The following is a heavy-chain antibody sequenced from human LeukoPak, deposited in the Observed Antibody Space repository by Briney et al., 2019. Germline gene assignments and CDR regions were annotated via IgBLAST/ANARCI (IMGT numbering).Heavy chain of an antibody. CDR1: GFTFSSYA. Sequence: GGSLRLSCAASGFTFSSYAMHWVRQAPGKGLEWVAVISYDGSNKYYADSVKGRFIISRDNSKNTLYLQMNSLRAEDTAVYYCARGVETAMVKSAFDIWGQGTMVTVSS. CDR3: ARGVETAMVKSAFDI. D-gene: IGHD5-18*01. V-gene: IGHV3-30-3*01. J-gene: IGHJ3*02. CDR2: ISYDGSNK.